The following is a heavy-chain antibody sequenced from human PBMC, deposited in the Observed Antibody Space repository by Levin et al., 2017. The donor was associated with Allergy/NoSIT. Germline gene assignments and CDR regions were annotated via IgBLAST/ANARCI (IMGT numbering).Heavy chain of an antibody. J-gene: IGHJ3*02. V-gene: IGHV3-7*01. D-gene: IGHD3-10*01. CDR2: IKQDGSEK. CDR1: GFTFSSYW. Sequence: GESLKISCAASGFTFSSYWMSWVHQAPGKGLEWVANIKQDGSEKYYVDSVKGRFTISRDNAKNSLYLQMNSLRAEDTAVYYCARGSIRFGNDAFDIWGQGTMVTVSS. CDR3: ARGSIRFGNDAFDI.